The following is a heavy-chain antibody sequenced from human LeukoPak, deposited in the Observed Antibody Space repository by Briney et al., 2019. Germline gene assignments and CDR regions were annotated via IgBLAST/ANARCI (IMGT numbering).Heavy chain of an antibody. V-gene: IGHV1-46*01. J-gene: IGHJ4*02. Sequence: ASVKVSCKASGYTFTSYYMHWVRQAPGQGLEWMGIINPSGGSTSYAQKFQGRVTMTRDMSTSTVYMELSSLRAEDTAVYYCAKSGAMIVVVTPFDYWGQGTLVTVSS. CDR2: INPSGGST. CDR1: GYTFTSYY. D-gene: IGHD3-22*01. CDR3: AKSGAMIVVVTPFDY.